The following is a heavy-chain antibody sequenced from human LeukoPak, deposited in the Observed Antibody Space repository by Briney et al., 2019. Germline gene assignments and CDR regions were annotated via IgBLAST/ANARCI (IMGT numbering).Heavy chain of an antibody. J-gene: IGHJ4*02. CDR1: GFTFSNFV. Sequence: GGSLRLSCAASGFTFSNFVMSWVRQAPGKGLEWVSTIGLSGSSTYYAGSVKGRFTISRDNSKDTLYLQMNSLRAEDTAIYYCAKEFVPGNFHYWGQGTLVTVSS. D-gene: IGHD2-21*01. V-gene: IGHV3-23*01. CDR3: AKEFVPGNFHY. CDR2: IGLSGSST.